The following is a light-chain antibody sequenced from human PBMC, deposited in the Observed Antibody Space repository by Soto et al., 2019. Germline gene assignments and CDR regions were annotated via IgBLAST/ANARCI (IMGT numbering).Light chain of an antibody. Sequence: QSVLTQPASVSGSPGQSITISCTGTSNDVGGYNYVSWYQQHPGKAPKLMIYEVSDRPSGVSNRFSGSKSGNTASLTISGLKAEDEADYYCSSYASSSTPGVFGTATKVTVL. CDR2: EVS. CDR3: SSYASSSTPGV. CDR1: SNDVGGYNY. V-gene: IGLV2-14*01. J-gene: IGLJ1*01.